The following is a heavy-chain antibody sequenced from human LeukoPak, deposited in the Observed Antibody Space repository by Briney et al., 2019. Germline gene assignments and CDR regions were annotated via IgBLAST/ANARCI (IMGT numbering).Heavy chain of an antibody. CDR1: GYTFTSYY. CDR2: INPSGGST. D-gene: IGHD3-22*01. CDR3: ARDLFYDSSGYYFRGDY. V-gene: IGHV1-46*01. J-gene: IGHJ4*02. Sequence: ASVKVSCKASGYTFTSYYMHWVRQAPGQGLEWMGIINPSGGSTSYAQKFQGRVTMTRDTSTSTVYMELSSLRSEDTAVYYCARDLFYDSSGYYFRGDYWGQGTLVTVSS.